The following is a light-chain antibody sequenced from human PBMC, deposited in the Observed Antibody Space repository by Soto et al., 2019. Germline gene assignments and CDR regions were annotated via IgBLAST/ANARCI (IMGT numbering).Light chain of an antibody. J-gene: IGKJ1*01. Sequence: EIVLTQSPATLSLSPGERATLSCRASQSVSSSLGWYQQKPGQPPRLLIYDASKRVTGIPARFSGSGSGTDFTLAISSLEPEDFAVDFCQQRTDGWTFGQGTKVEIK. CDR2: DAS. V-gene: IGKV3-11*01. CDR3: QQRTDGWT. CDR1: QSVSSS.